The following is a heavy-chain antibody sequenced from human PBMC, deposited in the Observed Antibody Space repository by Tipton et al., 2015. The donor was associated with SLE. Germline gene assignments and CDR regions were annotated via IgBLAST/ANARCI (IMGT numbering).Heavy chain of an antibody. V-gene: IGHV3-30*02. CDR2: IRYDGSNK. D-gene: IGHD3-3*01. J-gene: IGHJ4*02. CDR1: GFTFNSYG. CDR3: AKGGAFHYDFSSGLDY. Sequence: GSLRLSCAASGFTFNSYGMHWVRQAPGKGLEWVAFIRYDGSNKYYTDSVKGRFTISRDKSKNTLYLQMNSLRAEDTAVYYCAKGGAFHYDFSSGLDYWGQGTLVTVSS.